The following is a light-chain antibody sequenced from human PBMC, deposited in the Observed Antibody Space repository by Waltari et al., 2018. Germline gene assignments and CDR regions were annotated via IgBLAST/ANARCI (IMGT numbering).Light chain of an antibody. Sequence: EVVMTQSPATLSVSPGESATLSCRASQNINKLLAWYQQKPGQAPRLLIYRASTRATGIPVIFSGSGSGTEFTLTISSLQSEDFAIYYCQEYNNWPITFGQGTRLEIK. V-gene: IGKV3-15*01. J-gene: IGKJ5*01. CDR1: QNINKL. CDR3: QEYNNWPIT. CDR2: RAS.